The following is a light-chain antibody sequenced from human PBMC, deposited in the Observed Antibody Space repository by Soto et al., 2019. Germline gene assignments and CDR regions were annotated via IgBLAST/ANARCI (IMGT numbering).Light chain of an antibody. CDR3: HQRSNWPLT. CDR1: QSVFSS. J-gene: IGKJ4*01. CDR2: DAS. Sequence: EIVLTQSPVTLSLSPGERATLSCRASQSVFSSLAWYQQKPGQAPRLLIYDASTRATAIPARFRGSWSGTDFTLTISSLEPEDFAVYYCHQRSNWPLTFGGGTKVEIK. V-gene: IGKV3-11*01.